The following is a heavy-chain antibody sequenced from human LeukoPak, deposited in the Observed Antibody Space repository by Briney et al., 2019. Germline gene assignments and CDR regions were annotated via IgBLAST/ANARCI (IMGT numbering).Heavy chain of an antibody. V-gene: IGHV4-34*01. J-gene: IGHJ6*03. CDR2: INHSGST. D-gene: IGHD4-17*01. CDR3: ARETTATLYYYYYMDV. CDR1: GGSFSGYY. Sequence: SETLSLTCAVYGGSFSGYYWSWIRQPPGKGLEWIGEINHSGSTNYNPSLKSRVTISVDTSKNQFSLKLSSVTAADTAVYYCARETTATLYYYYYMDVWGKGTTVTVSS.